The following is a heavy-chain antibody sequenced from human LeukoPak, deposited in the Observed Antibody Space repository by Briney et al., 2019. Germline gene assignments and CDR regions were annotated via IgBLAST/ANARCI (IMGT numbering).Heavy chain of an antibody. V-gene: IGHV4-39*07. CDR2: INLGGRT. CDR1: GASISSVSNY. CDR3: ASGRAGSRVRLYPYYFYY. Sequence: SETLSLTCTVSGASISSVSNYWGWIRQPPGKGLEWIGVINLGGRTNYNPSLKSRVTISVDTSRNQFSLKLRSVAAATTAVYSWASGRAGSRVRLYPYYFYYWGQGTLVTVSS. J-gene: IGHJ4*02. D-gene: IGHD3-10*01.